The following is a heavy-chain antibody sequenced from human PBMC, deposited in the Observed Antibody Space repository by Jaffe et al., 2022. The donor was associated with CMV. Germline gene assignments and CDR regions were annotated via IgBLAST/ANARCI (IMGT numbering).Heavy chain of an antibody. Sequence: EVQLVESGGGLVQPGGSLRLSCSASGFTFSSYAMHWVRQAPGKGLEYVSAISSNGGSTYYADSVKGRFTISRDNSKNTLYLQMSSLRAEDTAVYYCVSSGSSGWYRRGLNYFDYWGQGTLVTVSS. CDR1: GFTFSSYA. CDR3: VSSGSSGWYRRGLNYFDY. CDR2: ISSNGGST. D-gene: IGHD6-19*01. V-gene: IGHV3-64D*06. J-gene: IGHJ4*02.